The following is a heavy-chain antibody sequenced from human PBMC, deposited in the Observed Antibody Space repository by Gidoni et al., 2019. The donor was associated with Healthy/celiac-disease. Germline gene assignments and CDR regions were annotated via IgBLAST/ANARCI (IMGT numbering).Heavy chain of an antibody. Sequence: QVQLVQSGAEVKKPGASVKVSCKASGYTFTGYYMHWVRQAPGQGLEWMGWINPNSGGTNYAQKFQGRVTMTRDTSISTAYMELSRLRSDDTAVYYCARIEYYYDSSGEVDYWGQGTLVTVSS. D-gene: IGHD3-22*01. CDR1: GYTFTGYY. J-gene: IGHJ4*02. V-gene: IGHV1-2*02. CDR2: INPNSGGT. CDR3: ARIEYYYDSSGEVDY.